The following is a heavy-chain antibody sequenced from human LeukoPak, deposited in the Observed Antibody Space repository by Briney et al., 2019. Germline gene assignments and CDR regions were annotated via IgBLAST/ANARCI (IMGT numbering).Heavy chain of an antibody. Sequence: ASVKVSCKASGYTFTSYGISWVRQAPGQGLERMGRISAYNGNTNYAQKLQGRVTMTTDTSTSTAYMELRSLRSDDTAVYYCARDLRAFVATKGFDYWGQGTLVTVSS. D-gene: IGHD5-12*01. J-gene: IGHJ4*02. V-gene: IGHV1-18*01. CDR3: ARDLRAFVATKGFDY. CDR2: ISAYNGNT. CDR1: GYTFTSYG.